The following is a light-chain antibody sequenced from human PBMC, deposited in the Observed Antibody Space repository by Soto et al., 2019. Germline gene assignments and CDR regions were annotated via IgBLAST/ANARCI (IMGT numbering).Light chain of an antibody. CDR3: QQYYSSPWT. V-gene: IGKV4-1*01. Sequence: DIVMTQSPDSLAVSLGERATINCKSSRSVLYSSNSKNYLAWYQQKPGQAPKLLIDWASTRKSEVPDRFSGSGSGTDFSLTVSSLQAEDVAVYYCQQYYSSPWTFGQGTKVEIK. J-gene: IGKJ1*01. CDR2: WAS. CDR1: RSVLYSSNSKNY.